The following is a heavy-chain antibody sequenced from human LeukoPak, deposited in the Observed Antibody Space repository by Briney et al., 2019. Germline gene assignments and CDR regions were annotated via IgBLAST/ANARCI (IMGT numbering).Heavy chain of an antibody. V-gene: IGHV1-69*13. J-gene: IGHJ6*03. CDR2: IIPIFGTA. CDR1: GVTFSSYA. D-gene: IGHD3-10*01. CDR3: AREAYASGSFRTDYYYMDV. Sequence: ASVKVSCKASGVTFSSYAISWVRQAPGQGLEWMGGIIPIFGTANYAQKFQGRVTITADESTSTAYMELSRLRSDDTAVYYCAREAYASGSFRTDYYYMDVWGKGTTVTISS.